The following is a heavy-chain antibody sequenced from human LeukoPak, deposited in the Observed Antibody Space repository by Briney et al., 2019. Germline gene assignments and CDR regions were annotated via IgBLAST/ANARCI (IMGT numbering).Heavy chain of an antibody. J-gene: IGHJ4*02. Sequence: PSETLSLTCTVSGGSISSSSYYWGWIRQPPGKGLEWIGSIYYSGSTYYNPSLKSRVTISVDTSKNQFSLKLSPVTAADTAVYYCASLSIRAHYDFWSGLDYFDYWGQGTLVTVSS. CDR2: IYYSGST. V-gene: IGHV4-39*01. CDR1: GGSISSSSYY. D-gene: IGHD3-3*01. CDR3: ASLSIRAHYDFWSGLDYFDY.